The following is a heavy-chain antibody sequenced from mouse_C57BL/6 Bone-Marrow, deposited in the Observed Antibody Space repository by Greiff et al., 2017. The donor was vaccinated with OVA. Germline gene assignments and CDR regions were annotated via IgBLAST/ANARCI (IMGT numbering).Heavy chain of an antibody. D-gene: IGHD4-1*01. J-gene: IGHJ2*01. CDR2: IHPNSGST. CDR3: ARRELGRVYFDY. CDR1: GYTFTSYW. V-gene: IGHV1-64*01. Sequence: QVHVKQSGAELVKPGASVKLSCKASGYTFTSYWMHWVKQRPGQGLEWIGMIHPNSGSTNYNEKFKSKATLTVDKSSSTAYMRLSSLTSEDSAVYYCARRELGRVYFDYWGQGTTLTVSS.